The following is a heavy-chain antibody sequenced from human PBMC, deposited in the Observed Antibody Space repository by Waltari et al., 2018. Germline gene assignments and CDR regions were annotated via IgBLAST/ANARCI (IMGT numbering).Heavy chain of an antibody. J-gene: IGHJ3*02. D-gene: IGHD2-15*01. CDR1: GFTFSSYA. Sequence: EVQLLESGGGLVQPGGCLRVSCAASGFTFSSYAMSWVPQAPWKGLEWVSIIYCGGSSTYYADSVKGRFTISRDNSKNTLYLQMNSLRAEDTAVYYCARAGCHGNAFDIWGQGTMVTVSS. CDR2: IYCGGSST. CDR3: ARAGCHGNAFDI. V-gene: IGHV3-23*03.